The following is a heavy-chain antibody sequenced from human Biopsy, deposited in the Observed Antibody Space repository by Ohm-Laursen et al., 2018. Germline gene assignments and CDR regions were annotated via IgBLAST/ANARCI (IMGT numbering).Heavy chain of an antibody. CDR3: TRDRHYASGSYAGMDV. J-gene: IGHJ6*02. V-gene: IGHV1-18*01. CDR2: ISGYNGNT. Sequence: KVSCKASGYTYTSYGISLVRQAPGQGAEWMGWISGYNGNTVYPQNHQGRVTLTTDTSTSTAYMELRSLRSDDTAIYYCTRDRHYASGSYAGMDVWGQGTTVTVSS. CDR1: GYTYTSYG. D-gene: IGHD3-10*01.